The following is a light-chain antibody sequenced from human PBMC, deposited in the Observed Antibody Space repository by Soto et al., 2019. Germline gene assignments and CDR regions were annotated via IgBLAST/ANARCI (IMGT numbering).Light chain of an antibody. Sequence: EIVLTQSPGTLSLSPGERATLSCRASQSVSSIYLAWYQQKPGQAPRLLIHGASSRATGIPDRFSGSGSGTAFTLTISRLEPEDFAVYYCHQYAGSPPWTFGQGTEVEIK. CDR2: GAS. J-gene: IGKJ1*01. CDR3: HQYAGSPPWT. V-gene: IGKV3-20*01. CDR1: QSVSSIY.